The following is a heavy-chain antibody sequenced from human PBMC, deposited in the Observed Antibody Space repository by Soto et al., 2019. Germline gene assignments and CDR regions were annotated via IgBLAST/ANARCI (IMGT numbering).Heavy chain of an antibody. CDR1: GFSLSTSGVG. CDR3: AHRLFSMVRGVAIRNFDY. J-gene: IGHJ4*02. D-gene: IGHD3-10*01. CDR2: IYWNDDK. Sequence: SGPTLVNPTQTLTLTCTFSGFSLSTSGVGVGWIRQPPGKALEWLALIYWNDDKRYSPSLKSRLTITKDTSKNQVVLTMTNMDPVDTATYYCAHRLFSMVRGVAIRNFDYWGQGTLVTVS. V-gene: IGHV2-5*01.